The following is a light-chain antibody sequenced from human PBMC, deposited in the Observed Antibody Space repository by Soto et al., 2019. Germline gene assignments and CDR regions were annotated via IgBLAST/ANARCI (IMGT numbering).Light chain of an antibody. CDR2: DVS. CDR1: RSDVGGYNY. Sequence: QSALTQPASVSGSPGQSITISCTGTRSDVGGYNYVSWYQQHPGKAPKLMIFDVSDRPSGVSNRFSGSKSGNTASLTISGLQADDEADYYCSSHTTSSTRVFGTGTKVTVL. V-gene: IGLV2-14*01. CDR3: SSHTTSSTRV. J-gene: IGLJ1*01.